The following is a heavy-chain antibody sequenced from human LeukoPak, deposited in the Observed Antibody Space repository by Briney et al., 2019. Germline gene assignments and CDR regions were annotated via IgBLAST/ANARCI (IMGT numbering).Heavy chain of an antibody. CDR3: ARDGGQQLVSGDFDY. V-gene: IGHV1-69*13. J-gene: IGHJ4*02. Sequence: SVKVSCKASGGTFSSYAISWVRQAPGQGLEWMGGIIPIFGTANYAQKFQGRVTITADESTSTAYMELSSLRSEDTAVYYCARDGGQQLVSGDFDYWGQGTLVTVSS. D-gene: IGHD6-13*01. CDR2: IIPIFGTA. CDR1: GGTFSSYA.